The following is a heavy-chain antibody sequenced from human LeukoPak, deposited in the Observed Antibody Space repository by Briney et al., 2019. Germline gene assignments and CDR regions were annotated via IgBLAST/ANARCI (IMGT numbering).Heavy chain of an antibody. CDR2: IYSGGST. CDR3: AREGKTDSSGQFYAFDI. D-gene: IGHD3-22*01. J-gene: IGHJ3*02. Sequence: GGSLRLSCAASGFTVSSNYMSWVRQAPGKGLEWVSVIYSGGSTYYADSVKGRFTISRDNSKNTLYLQTNSLRAEDTAVYYCAREGKTDSSGQFYAFDIWGQGTMVTVSS. V-gene: IGHV3-53*01. CDR1: GFTVSSNY.